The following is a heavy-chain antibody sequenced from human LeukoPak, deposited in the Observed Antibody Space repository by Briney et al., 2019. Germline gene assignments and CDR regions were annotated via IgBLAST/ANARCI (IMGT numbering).Heavy chain of an antibody. CDR1: GGSFSGYY. D-gene: IGHD5-18*01. CDR3: ARHYSMWIQLWRFDY. CDR2: INHSGST. J-gene: IGHJ4*02. Sequence: SETLSLTCAVYGGSFSGYYWSWIRQPPGKGLEWIGEINHSGSTNYNPSLKSRVTISVDTSKNQFSLKLSSVTAADTAVYYCARHYSMWIQLWRFDYWGQGTLVTVSS. V-gene: IGHV4-34*01.